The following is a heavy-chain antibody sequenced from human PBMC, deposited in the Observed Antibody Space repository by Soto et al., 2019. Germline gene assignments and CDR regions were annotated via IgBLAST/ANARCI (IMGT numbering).Heavy chain of an antibody. D-gene: IGHD2-15*01. CDR2: IYTSGST. V-gene: IGHV4-4*07. J-gene: IGHJ3*02. CDR3: ARAGHGGTYNDVFDI. CDR1: GGSISGYC. Sequence: QVQLQESGPGLVKPSDTLSLTCSVSGGSISGYCWSWIRQSAGKGLEWIGRIYTSGSTTYNPSLRSRVTMSVDTSQTQLSLKLTSVTAADAAVYYCARAGHGGTYNDVFDIWGQGTLVTVSS.